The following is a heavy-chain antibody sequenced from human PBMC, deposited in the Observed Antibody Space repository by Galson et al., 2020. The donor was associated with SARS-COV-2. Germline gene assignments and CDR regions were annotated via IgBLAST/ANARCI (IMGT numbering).Heavy chain of an antibody. CDR2: ISAYNGNT. J-gene: IGHJ6*02. CDR3: ARDRVTMVRGVIPFYYYYGMDV. D-gene: IGHD3-10*01. CDR1: GYTFTSYG. V-gene: IGHV1-18*01. Sequence: ASVKVSCKASGYTFTSYGISWVRQAPGQGLEWMGWISAYNGNTNYAQKLQGRDTMTTDTSTSTAYMELRSLRSDDTAVYYCARDRVTMVRGVIPFYYYYGMDVWGQGTTVTVSS.